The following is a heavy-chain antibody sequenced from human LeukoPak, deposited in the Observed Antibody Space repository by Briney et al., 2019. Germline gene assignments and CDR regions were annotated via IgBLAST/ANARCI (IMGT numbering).Heavy chain of an antibody. CDR3: AWVSGSSISSGFLLY. J-gene: IGHJ4*02. D-gene: IGHD6-13*01. Sequence: ASVKVSCKASGYIFTNYAINWVRQAPGQGLEWMGQINPYNGNTNYPQRLQGRVTMTTDTPTSTSFMELRRLTSNDTAIYYYAWVSGSSISSGFLLYGGGGTLVTVSS. V-gene: IGHV1-18*01. CDR2: INPYNGNT. CDR1: GYIFTNYA.